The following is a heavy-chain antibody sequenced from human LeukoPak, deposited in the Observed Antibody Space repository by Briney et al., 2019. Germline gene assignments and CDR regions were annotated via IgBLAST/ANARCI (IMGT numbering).Heavy chain of an antibody. CDR1: GGSISSYY. Sequence: SETLSLTCTVSGGSISSYYWSWIRQPPGKGLEWIGYIYYSGSTNYNPSLKSRVTISVDTSKNQFSLKLSSVTAADMAVYYCARWYSSSSGGYGMDVWGQGTTVTVSS. V-gene: IGHV4-59*01. CDR3: ARWYSSSSGGYGMDV. D-gene: IGHD6-6*01. CDR2: IYYSGST. J-gene: IGHJ6*02.